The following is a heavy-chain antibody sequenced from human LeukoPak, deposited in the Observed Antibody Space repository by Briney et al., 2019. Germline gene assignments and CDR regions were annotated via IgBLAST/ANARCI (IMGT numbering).Heavy chain of an antibody. J-gene: IGHJ4*02. V-gene: IGHV4-59*12. D-gene: IGHD6-13*01. CDR3: ARGRWGSSWLPFDY. CDR2: IYYSGST. CDR1: GGSISSYY. Sequence: SETLSLTCTVSGGSISSYYWSWIRQPPGKGLEWIGYIYYSGSTNYNPSLKSRVTISVDTSKNQFSLKLSSVTAADTAVYYCARGRWGSSWLPFDYWGQGTLVTVSS.